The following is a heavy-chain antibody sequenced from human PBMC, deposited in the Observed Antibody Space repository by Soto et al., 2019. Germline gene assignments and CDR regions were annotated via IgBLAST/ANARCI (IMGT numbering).Heavy chain of an antibody. J-gene: IGHJ4*02. CDR2: IYYSGST. CDR3: ARGYYDSSGYYFDY. Sequence: SETLSLTCTVSGGSISSYYWSWIRQPPGKGLEWIGYIYYSGSTNYNPSLKSRVTISVDTSKNQFSLKLSSVTAADTAVYYCARGYYDSSGYYFDYWGQGTLVTVSS. D-gene: IGHD3-22*01. V-gene: IGHV4-59*01. CDR1: GGSISSYY.